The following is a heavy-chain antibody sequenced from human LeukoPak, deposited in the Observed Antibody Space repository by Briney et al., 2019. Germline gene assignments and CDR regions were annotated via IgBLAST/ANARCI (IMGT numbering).Heavy chain of an antibody. D-gene: IGHD3-22*01. Sequence: SVNVSCKASGGTFSSYTISWVRQAPGQGLEWMGRIIPILGIANYAQKLQGRVTITADKSTSTAYMELSSLRSEDTAVYYCARDPPNYYDSSGYPDNFDYWGQGTLVTVSS. CDR1: GGTFSSYT. CDR3: ARDPPNYYDSSGYPDNFDY. J-gene: IGHJ4*02. V-gene: IGHV1-69*04. CDR2: IIPILGIA.